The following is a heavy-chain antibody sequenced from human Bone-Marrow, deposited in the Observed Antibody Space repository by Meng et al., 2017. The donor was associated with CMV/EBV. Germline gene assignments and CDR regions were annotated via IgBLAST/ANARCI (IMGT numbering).Heavy chain of an antibody. V-gene: IGHV3-7*01. Sequence: GESLKISCAASGFTFSSYWMSWVRQAPGKGLEWVANIKQDGSEKYYVDSVKGRFIISRDNAKNSLYLQMNSLRAEDTAVYYCASYYRNYYYYGMDVWGQGTTVTVAS. CDR2: IKQDGSEK. J-gene: IGHJ6*02. CDR1: GFTFSSYW. CDR3: ASYYRNYYYYGMDV. D-gene: IGHD1-26*01.